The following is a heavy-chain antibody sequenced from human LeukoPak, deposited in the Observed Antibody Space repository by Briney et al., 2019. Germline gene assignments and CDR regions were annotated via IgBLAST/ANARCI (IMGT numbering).Heavy chain of an antibody. V-gene: IGHV3-23*01. CDR1: GFTFSNYA. J-gene: IGHJ6*03. Sequence: GGSLRLSCAASGFTFSNYAMNWVRQAPGRGLEWVSGFSGSGGTTYYADSVKGRFTISRDNSKNTLYLQMDSLRVEDTAVYYCANGNRCTSPNCLGYYYFYMDVWGKGTTVTVSS. CDR3: ANGNRCTSPNCLGYYYFYMDV. CDR2: FSGSGGTT. D-gene: IGHD2-8*01.